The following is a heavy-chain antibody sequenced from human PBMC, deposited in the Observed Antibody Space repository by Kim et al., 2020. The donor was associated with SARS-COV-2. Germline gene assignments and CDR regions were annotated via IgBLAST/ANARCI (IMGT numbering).Heavy chain of an antibody. D-gene: IGHD6-19*01. Sequence: SVKVSCKASGGTFSSYAISWVRQAPGQGLEWMGGIIPIFGTANYAQKFQGRVTITADESTSTAYMELSSLRSEDTAVYYCARDFFNIAVTTIQIPDYYYGMDVWGQGTTVTVSS. CDR2: IIPIFGTA. CDR3: ARDFFNIAVTTIQIPDYYYGMDV. V-gene: IGHV1-69*13. J-gene: IGHJ6*02. CDR1: GGTFSSYA.